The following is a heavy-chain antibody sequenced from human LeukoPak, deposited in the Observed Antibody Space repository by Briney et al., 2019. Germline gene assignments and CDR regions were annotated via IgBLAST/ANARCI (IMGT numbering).Heavy chain of an antibody. CDR2: MNPNSGNT. CDR3: ARARVTYWGSYYFDY. CDR1: GYTFTSYY. D-gene: IGHD2-8*02. V-gene: IGHV1-8*02. Sequence: ASVKVSCKASGYTFTSYYMHWVRQAPGQGLEWMGWMNPNSGNTGYAQKFQGRVTMTRNTSISTAYMELSSLRSEDTAVYYCARARVTYWGSYYFDYWGQGTLVTVSS. J-gene: IGHJ4*02.